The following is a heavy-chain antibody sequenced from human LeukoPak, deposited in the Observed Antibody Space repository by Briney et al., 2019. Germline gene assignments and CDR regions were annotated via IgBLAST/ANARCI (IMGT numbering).Heavy chain of an antibody. Sequence: ASVKVSCKASGYTFTSYYMHWVRQAPGQGLEWMGRINPNSGGTNYAQKFQGRVTMTRDTSISTAYMELSRLRSDDTAVYYCARGDYGGNSYPRYHYGMDVWGQGTTVTVSS. D-gene: IGHD4-23*01. V-gene: IGHV1-2*06. J-gene: IGHJ6*02. CDR2: INPNSGGT. CDR1: GYTFTSYY. CDR3: ARGDYGGNSYPRYHYGMDV.